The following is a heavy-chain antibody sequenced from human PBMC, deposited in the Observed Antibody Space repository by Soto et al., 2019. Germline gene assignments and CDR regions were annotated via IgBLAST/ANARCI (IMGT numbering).Heavy chain of an antibody. CDR2: ISSSSSTI. Sequence: GGSLRLSCAASGFTFSSYSMNWVRQAPGKGLEWVSYISSSSSTIYYADSVKGRFTISRDNAKNSLYLQMNSLRAEDTAVYYCARGSRTGYSSSSGNYWGQGTLVTVSS. J-gene: IGHJ4*02. CDR1: GFTFSSYS. D-gene: IGHD6-6*01. CDR3: ARGSRTGYSSSSGNY. V-gene: IGHV3-48*01.